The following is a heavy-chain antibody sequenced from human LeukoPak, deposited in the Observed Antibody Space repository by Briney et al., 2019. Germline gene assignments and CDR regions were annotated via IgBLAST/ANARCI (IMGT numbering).Heavy chain of an antibody. CDR1: GYSFTSYW. CDR3: ARQSRYSGYDYASLVMDV. D-gene: IGHD5-12*01. V-gene: IGHV5-51*01. CDR2: IYPGDSDT. J-gene: IGHJ6*03. Sequence: GESLKISCKGSGYSFTSYWIGWVRQMPGKGLEWMGIIYPGDSDTRYSPSFQGQVTISADKSIGTAYLQWSSLKASDTAMYYCARQSRYSGYDYASLVMDVWGKGTTVTVSS.